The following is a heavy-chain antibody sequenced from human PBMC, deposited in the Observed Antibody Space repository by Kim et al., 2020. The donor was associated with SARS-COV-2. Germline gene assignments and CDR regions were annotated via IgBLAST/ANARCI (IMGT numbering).Heavy chain of an antibody. V-gene: IGHV3-74*01. CDR3: ARERVTIFGVVTPFLAYYYYGMDV. J-gene: IGHJ6*02. CDR1: GFTFSSYW. CDR2: INSDGSST. Sequence: GGSLRLSCAASGFTFSSYWMHWVRQAPGKGLVWVSCINSDGSSTSYADSVKGRFTISRDNAKNTLYLQMNSLRAEDTAVYYCARERVTIFGVVTPFLAYYYYGMDVWGQGTTVTVSS. D-gene: IGHD3-3*01.